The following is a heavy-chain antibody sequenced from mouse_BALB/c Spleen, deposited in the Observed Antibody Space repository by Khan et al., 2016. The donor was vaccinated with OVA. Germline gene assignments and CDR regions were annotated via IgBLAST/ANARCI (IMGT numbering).Heavy chain of an antibody. J-gene: IGHJ3*01. V-gene: IGHV5-6*01. Sequence: EVELVESGGDLVKSGGSLKLSCAASGFTFSPYSMSWVRQTPDKRLEWVATISSDGDYTYYPDSVKGRFNISRDTAKNTLYLQMSSLKSEDTAIXYCATHLTGSFAYWGQGTLVTVSA. CDR3: ATHLTGSFAY. CDR1: GFTFSPYS. CDR2: ISSDGDYT.